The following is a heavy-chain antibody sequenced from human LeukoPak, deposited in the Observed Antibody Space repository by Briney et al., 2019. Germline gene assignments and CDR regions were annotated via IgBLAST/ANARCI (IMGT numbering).Heavy chain of an antibody. D-gene: IGHD6-19*01. J-gene: IGHJ4*02. CDR2: INSDGSST. CDR3: ATGAVPWYFGY. V-gene: IGHV3-74*01. Sequence: GGSLRLSCAASGFTFSSYWMHWVRQAPGKGLAWVSRINSDGSSTSYADSVKGRFTISRDNSKNTLCLQMNSLRAEDTAVYYCATGAVPWYFGYWGQGTLVTVSS. CDR1: GFTFSSYW.